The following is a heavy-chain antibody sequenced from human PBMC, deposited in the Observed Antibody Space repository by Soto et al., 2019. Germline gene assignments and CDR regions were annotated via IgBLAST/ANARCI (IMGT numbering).Heavy chain of an antibody. CDR1: GGSISSYY. CDR2: IYYSGST. Sequence: SETLSLTCTVSGGSISSYYWSWIRQPPGKGLEWIGYIYYSGSTNYNPSLKSRVTISVDTSKNQFSLKLSSVTAADTAVYYCARTDYDDYVTDYWGQGTLVTVSS. D-gene: IGHD4-17*01. CDR3: ARTDYDDYVTDY. V-gene: IGHV4-59*01. J-gene: IGHJ4*02.